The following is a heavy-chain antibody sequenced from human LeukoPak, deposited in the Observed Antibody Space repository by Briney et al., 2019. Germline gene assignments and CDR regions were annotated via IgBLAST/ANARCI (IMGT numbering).Heavy chain of an antibody. V-gene: IGHV1-69*13. Sequence: SVKVSCKASGGTFSSYAINWVRQPPGQGLEWMGGIIPIFGTANYAQKFQDRVTITADESTSTAYMELSSLRSEDTAIYYCASRLYCSNTRCRNFPFAYWGQGTLVTVSS. CDR2: IIPIFGTA. CDR3: ASRLYCSNTRCRNFPFAY. CDR1: GGTFSSYA. J-gene: IGHJ4*02. D-gene: IGHD2-2*01.